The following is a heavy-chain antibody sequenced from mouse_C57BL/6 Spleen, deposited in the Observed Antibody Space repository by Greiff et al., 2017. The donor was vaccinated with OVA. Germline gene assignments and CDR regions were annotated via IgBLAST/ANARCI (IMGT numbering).Heavy chain of an antibody. Sequence: EVQLQQSGPVLVKPGASVKMSCKASGYTFTDYYMNWVKQSHGKSLEWIGVINPYNGGTSYNQKFKGKATLTVDKSSSTAYMELNSLTSEDSAVYYCARSGVPDPFAYWGQGTLVTVSA. CDR3: ARSGVPDPFAY. CDR2: INPYNGGT. CDR1: GYTFTDYY. V-gene: IGHV1-19*01. D-gene: IGHD2-14*01. J-gene: IGHJ3*01.